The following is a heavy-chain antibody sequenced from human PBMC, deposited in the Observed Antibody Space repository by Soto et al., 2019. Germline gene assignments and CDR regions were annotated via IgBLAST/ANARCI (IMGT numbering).Heavy chain of an antibody. V-gene: IGHV3-15*05. CDR2: IKSKIDGGGT. CDR1: GFTFSKAW. J-gene: IGHJ4*02. CDR3: TTERRYYYDSGGY. D-gene: IGHD3-22*01. Sequence: EVQLVESGGGLVKPGGSLRLSCAASGFTFSKAWMSWVRQAPGKGLEWVGHIKSKIDGGGTDYAAPVKGRFSISRDDSKNTLFLQMNNLEIEDTALYYCTTERRYYYDSGGYWGQGTLVTVSS.